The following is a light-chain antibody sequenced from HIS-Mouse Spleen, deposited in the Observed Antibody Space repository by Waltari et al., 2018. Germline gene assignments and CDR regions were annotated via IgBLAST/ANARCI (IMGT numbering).Light chain of an antibody. J-gene: IGLJ1*01. CDR2: KDS. Sequence: SYELTQPPSVSVSLGQMARITCSGAALPKKYAYLYQQKTGQFLVLVIYKDSERPSGIPERFSGSSSGTIVTLTISGVQAEDEADYYCLSADSSGTPYVFGTGTKVTVL. V-gene: IGLV3-16*01. CDR1: ALPKKY. CDR3: LSADSSGTPYV.